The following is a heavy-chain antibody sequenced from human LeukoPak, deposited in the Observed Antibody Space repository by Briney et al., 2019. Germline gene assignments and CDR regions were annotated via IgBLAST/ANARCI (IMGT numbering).Heavy chain of an antibody. D-gene: IGHD3-22*01. Sequence: PSETLSLTCAVDGGSFIDYYWSWIRQTAGKGLEWIGEVQYSGRANYVSSLKSRVTISGDKSNKQICLHVRDMTAADTAVYYCARGGGTSVKGFAYWGQGNLVTVSS. J-gene: IGHJ4*02. V-gene: IGHV4-34*01. CDR2: VQYSGRA. CDR3: ARGGGTSVKGFAY. CDR1: GGSFIDYY.